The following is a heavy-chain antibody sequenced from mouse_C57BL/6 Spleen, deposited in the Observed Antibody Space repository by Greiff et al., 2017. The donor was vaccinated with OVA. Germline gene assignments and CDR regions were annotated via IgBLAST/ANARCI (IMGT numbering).Heavy chain of an antibody. CDR1: GYTFTSYW. CDR2: IDPSDSYT. Sequence: VQLQQPGAELVKPGASVKLSCKASGYTFTSYWMQWVKQRPGQGLEWIGEIDPSDSYTNYNQKFKGKATLTVDTSSSTAYMQLSSLTSEDSAVYYCARSYGYGGDYYAMDYWGQGTSVTVSS. V-gene: IGHV1-50*01. D-gene: IGHD2-2*01. CDR3: ARSYGYGGDYYAMDY. J-gene: IGHJ4*01.